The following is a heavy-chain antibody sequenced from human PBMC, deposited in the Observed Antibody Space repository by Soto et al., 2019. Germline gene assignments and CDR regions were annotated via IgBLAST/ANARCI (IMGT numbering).Heavy chain of an antibody. V-gene: IGHV1-69*12. CDR2: IIPIFGTA. CDR3: ARSGEKLPPYYYYGMDV. CDR1: GGTFSSYA. D-gene: IGHD3-16*01. J-gene: IGHJ6*02. Sequence: QVQLVQSGAEVKKPGSSVKVSCKASGGTFSSYAISWVRQAPGQGLEWMGGIIPIFGTANYAQKFQGRVTITADESTSTAYMELSSLRSEDTAVYYCARSGEKLPPYYYYGMDVWGQGTTVTVSS.